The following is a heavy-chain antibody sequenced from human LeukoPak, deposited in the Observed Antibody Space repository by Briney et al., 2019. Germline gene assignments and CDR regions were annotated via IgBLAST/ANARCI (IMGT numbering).Heavy chain of an antibody. Sequence: ASVKVSCKASGYTFTSYYINWVRQAPGRGLEWMGIINSSSGSTSYAQKFQDRVIMTRDTSTSTVHMELSSLRSEDTAVYYCAKTLVLMVYAPFGYWGQGTLVTVSS. CDR1: GYTFTSYY. V-gene: IGHV1-46*01. CDR3: AKTLVLMVYAPFGY. J-gene: IGHJ4*02. CDR2: INSSSGST. D-gene: IGHD2-8*01.